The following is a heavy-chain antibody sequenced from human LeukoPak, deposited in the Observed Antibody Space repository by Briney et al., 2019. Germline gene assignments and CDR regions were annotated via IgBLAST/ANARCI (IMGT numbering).Heavy chain of an antibody. CDR2: ISSSGSTI. V-gene: IGHV3-48*03. Sequence: GGSLRLSCAASGFTFSSYEMNWVRQAPGKGLEWVSYISSSGSTIYYADSVKGRFTISKDNAKNSLYLQMNSLRAEDTAVYYCARELRWDGDYWGQGTLVTVSS. CDR3: ARELRWDGDY. D-gene: IGHD1-26*01. J-gene: IGHJ4*02. CDR1: GFTFSSYE.